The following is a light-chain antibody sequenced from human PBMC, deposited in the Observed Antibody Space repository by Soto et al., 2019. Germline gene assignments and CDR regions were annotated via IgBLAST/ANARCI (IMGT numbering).Light chain of an antibody. Sequence: EIVLTQSPGTLSLSPGERATLSCRASQSVSSNYLVWYQQKPGQAPRLLIYDASNRATGIPARFSGSGSGTDFTLTISSLEPEDFAVYYCQQRSNWLLTFGGGTKVEIK. J-gene: IGKJ4*01. CDR2: DAS. V-gene: IGKV3-11*01. CDR3: QQRSNWLLT. CDR1: QSVSSNY.